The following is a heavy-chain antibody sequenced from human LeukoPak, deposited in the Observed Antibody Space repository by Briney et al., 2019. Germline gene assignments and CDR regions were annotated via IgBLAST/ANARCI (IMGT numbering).Heavy chain of an antibody. CDR3: ARDPGYDYGYDY. J-gene: IGHJ4*02. CDR1: GFTFSTYS. V-gene: IGHV3-48*01. CDR2: IDTGTSTI. Sequence: GGSLRLSCAASGFTFSTYSMNWVRQAPGKGLEWVSYIDTGTSTIYYADSVKGRFTISRDNSKNTVYLQMNSLRAEDTAVYYCARDPGYDYGYDYWGQGTLATVSS. D-gene: IGHD5-18*01.